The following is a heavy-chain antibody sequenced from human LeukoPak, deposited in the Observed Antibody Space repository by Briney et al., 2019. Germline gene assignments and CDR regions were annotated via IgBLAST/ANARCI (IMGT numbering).Heavy chain of an antibody. D-gene: IGHD2-21*01. CDR2: IIPILGIA. Sequence: ASVKVSGKASGGTFSSYTISWVRQAPGQGLEWMGRIIPILGIANYAQKFQGRVTITADKSTSTAYMELSSLRSEDTAVYYCARDLLGVVVIAHNWFDPWGQGTLVTVSS. J-gene: IGHJ5*02. CDR3: ARDLLGVVVIAHNWFDP. V-gene: IGHV1-69*04. CDR1: GGTFSSYT.